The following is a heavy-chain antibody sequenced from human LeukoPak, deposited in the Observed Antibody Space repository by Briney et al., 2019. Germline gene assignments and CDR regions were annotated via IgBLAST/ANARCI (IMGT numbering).Heavy chain of an antibody. J-gene: IGHJ4*02. D-gene: IGHD6-13*01. Sequence: ASVKVSCKASGYTFTSYDINRVRQATGQGLEWMGWMNPNSGNTGYAQKFQGRVTMTRNTSISTAYMELSSLRSEDTAVYYCARGWRAAAGTLYYFDYWGQGTLVTVSS. CDR2: MNPNSGNT. CDR3: ARGWRAAAGTLYYFDY. V-gene: IGHV1-8*01. CDR1: GYTFTSYD.